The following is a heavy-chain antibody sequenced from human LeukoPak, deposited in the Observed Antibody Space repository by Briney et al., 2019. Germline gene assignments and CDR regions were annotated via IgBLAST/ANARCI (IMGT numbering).Heavy chain of an antibody. CDR3: ARGPSTSTPRDAFDI. CDR1: GYTFTGYY. CDR2: INPNSGGT. Sequence: GASVKVSCKASGYTFTGYYMHWVRQAPGQGLEWMGWINPNSGGTNYAQKFQGRVTMTRDTSISTAYMELSRLRSDDTAVYYCARGPSTSTPRDAFDIWGQGTMVTVSS. V-gene: IGHV1-2*02. J-gene: IGHJ3*02. D-gene: IGHD2-2*01.